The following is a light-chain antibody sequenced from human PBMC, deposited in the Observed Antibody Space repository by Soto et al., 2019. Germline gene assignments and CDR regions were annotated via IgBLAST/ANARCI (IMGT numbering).Light chain of an antibody. CDR2: AAS. CDR1: QGIGID. J-gene: IGKJ1*01. CDR3: LQHNSYPWT. V-gene: IGKV1-17*01. Sequence: DIQMTQSPSSLSASVGDRVTIACRASQGIGIDLGWYQQKPGKAPKRLIYAASTLQSGVPSRFSGSGSGTDFTLTISSLQPEDFATYYRLQHNSYPWTFGQGTKVEIK.